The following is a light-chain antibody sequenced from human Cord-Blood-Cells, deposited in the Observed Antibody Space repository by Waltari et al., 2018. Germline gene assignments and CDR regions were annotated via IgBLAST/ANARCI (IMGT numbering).Light chain of an antibody. Sequence: EIVLTQSPATLSLSPGERATLSCRASQSVSSYLAWYQQKPGQAPRLLIYDASNRATGIPARFSGSGSGTGFTLTISRLEPEDFAVYYCQQRSNWPPFTFGPGTKVDIK. CDR2: DAS. CDR1: QSVSSY. J-gene: IGKJ3*01. V-gene: IGKV3-11*01. CDR3: QQRSNWPPFT.